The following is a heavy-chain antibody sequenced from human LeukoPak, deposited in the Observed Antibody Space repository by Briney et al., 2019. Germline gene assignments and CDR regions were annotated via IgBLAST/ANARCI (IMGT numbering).Heavy chain of an antibody. V-gene: IGHV3-21*01. J-gene: IGHJ3*02. CDR2: ISSGSRYI. Sequence: GSLRLSCAASGFTFSTYSMNWVRQAPGKGLEWVSSISSGSRYIYYADSVKGRFTISRDNAKNSLYLQMNSLRAEDTAVYYCARGGDYEFDIWGQGTMVTVSS. D-gene: IGHD3-16*01. CDR1: GFTFSTYS. CDR3: ARGGDYEFDI.